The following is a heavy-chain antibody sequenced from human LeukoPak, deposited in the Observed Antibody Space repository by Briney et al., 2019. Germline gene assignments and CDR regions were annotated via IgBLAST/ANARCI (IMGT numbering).Heavy chain of an antibody. V-gene: IGHV3-64*01. D-gene: IGHD2-21*01. CDR2: ISSNGGSI. CDR1: GFTFSDYA. J-gene: IGHJ4*02. CDR3: AKAPVTSCRGAYCYPFDS. Sequence: PGGSLRLSCAASGFTFSDYAMHWVRQAPGKELEYVSAISSNGGSIHYANSVKGRFTISRDNSKNTLYLQMNSLRAEDAAVYFCAKAPVTSCRGAYCYPFDSWGQGTLVTVSS.